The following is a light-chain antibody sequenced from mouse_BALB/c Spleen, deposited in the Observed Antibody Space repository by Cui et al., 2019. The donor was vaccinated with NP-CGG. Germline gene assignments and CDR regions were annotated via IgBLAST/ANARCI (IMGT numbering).Light chain of an antibody. CDR3: ALWYSNHWV. V-gene: IGLV1*01. CDR1: TGAVTTSNY. CDR2: GTN. J-gene: IGLJ1*01. Sequence: QAVVTQESALTTSPGETVTLTCHSSTGAVTTSNYANWVQEKPDNLFTGLIGGTNNRAPGVPAKFSGSLIGDKAALTVTGAQTEDEAIYFCALWYSNHWVFGGGTKLTVL.